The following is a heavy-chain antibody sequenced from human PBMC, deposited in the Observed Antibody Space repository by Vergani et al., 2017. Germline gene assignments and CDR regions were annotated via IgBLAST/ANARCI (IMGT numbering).Heavy chain of an antibody. D-gene: IGHD2-21*02. CDR1: GGSFSGYY. Sequence: QVQLQQWGAGLLKPSETLTLTCAVYGGSFSGYYWSWIRQPPGKGLEWIGEINHSGSTNYNPSLKSRVTISIDTSKNQFSLKLSSVTAADTAVYYCASGLRVTSLGYWGQGTLVTVSS. J-gene: IGHJ4*02. CDR2: INHSGST. CDR3: ASGLRVTSLGY. V-gene: IGHV4-34*01.